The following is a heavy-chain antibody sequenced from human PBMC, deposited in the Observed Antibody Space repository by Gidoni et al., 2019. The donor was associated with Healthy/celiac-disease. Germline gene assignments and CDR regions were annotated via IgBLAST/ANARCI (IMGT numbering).Heavy chain of an antibody. J-gene: IGHJ4*02. CDR2: IYWDDDK. CDR1: GFSLSTSGVG. Sequence: QITLKESGPTLVKPTQTLTLTCTFSGFSLSTSGVGVGWIRQPPGKALEWLALIYWDDDKRYSPSLKSRLTITKDTSKNQVVLTMTNMDPVDTATYYCAHKIPWGSGGDYFDYWGQGTLVTVSS. D-gene: IGHD3-10*01. V-gene: IGHV2-5*02. CDR3: AHKIPWGSGGDYFDY.